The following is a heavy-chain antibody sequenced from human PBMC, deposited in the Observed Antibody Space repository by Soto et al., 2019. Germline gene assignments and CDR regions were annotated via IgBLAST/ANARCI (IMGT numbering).Heavy chain of an antibody. CDR3: ARGSYDSSGYYYPFDY. Sequence: PSETLSLTCAVSGGSISSGGYSWSWIRQPPGKGLEWIGYIYHSGSTYYNPSLKSRVTISVDRSKNQFSLKLSSVTAADTAVYYCARGSYDSSGYYYPFDYWGQGTLVTVSS. CDR1: GGSISSGGYS. V-gene: IGHV4-30-2*01. D-gene: IGHD3-22*01. J-gene: IGHJ4*02. CDR2: IYHSGST.